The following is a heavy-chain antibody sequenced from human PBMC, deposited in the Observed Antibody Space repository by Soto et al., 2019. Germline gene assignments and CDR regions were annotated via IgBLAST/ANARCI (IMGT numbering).Heavy chain of an antibody. Sequence: GESLRLSFASSGFTFSIYGMHWVRQAPGKGLEWVAVLWYDGSNKYYADSVKGRFTISRDNSKNTLYLQMNSLRAEDTAVYYCARDGYCSGGSCYSVPVFDYWGQGT. CDR1: GFTFSIYG. J-gene: IGHJ4*02. V-gene: IGHV3-33*01. CDR2: LWYDGSNK. D-gene: IGHD2-15*01. CDR3: ARDGYCSGGSCYSVPVFDY.